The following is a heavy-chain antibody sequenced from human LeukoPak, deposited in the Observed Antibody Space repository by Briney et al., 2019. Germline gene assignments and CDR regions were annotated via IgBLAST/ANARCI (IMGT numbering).Heavy chain of an antibody. Sequence: QPGGSLRLSCAASGFPFCSYEIIWVPQAPGRGLEWVSYISSSGSNIYYADSVKGRFTISRDNAENSLYLQMNSLRAEDTAVYYCARDLEPPLRHQEGGFDPWGQGTLVTVSS. CDR2: ISSSGSNI. J-gene: IGHJ5*02. V-gene: IGHV3-48*03. D-gene: IGHD1-1*01. CDR1: GFPFCSYE. CDR3: ARDLEPPLRHQEGGFDP.